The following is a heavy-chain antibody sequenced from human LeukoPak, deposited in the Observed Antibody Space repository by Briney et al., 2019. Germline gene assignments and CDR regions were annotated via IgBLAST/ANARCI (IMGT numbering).Heavy chain of an antibody. CDR2: IRYDSYII. CDR1: GFVFRSYG. D-gene: IGHD5-12*01. Sequence: PGGSLRLSCAASGFVFRSYGIHWVRQAPGKGLEWVAFIRYDSYIINYADSVRGRFTISRDNSKNLVYLQVNSLRLEDTAVYYCARDRPSWHAFDMWGQGTMVSVSS. V-gene: IGHV3-30*02. J-gene: IGHJ3*02. CDR3: ARDRPSWHAFDM.